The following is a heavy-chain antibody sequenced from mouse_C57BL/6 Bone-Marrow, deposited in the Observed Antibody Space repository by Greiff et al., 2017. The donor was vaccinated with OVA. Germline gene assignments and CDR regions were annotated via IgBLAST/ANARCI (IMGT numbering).Heavy chain of an antibody. CDR1: GYTFTSYG. CDR2: IYPRSGNT. V-gene: IGHV1-81*01. D-gene: IGHD2-4*01. CDR3: ARELIYYDYGGGFAY. J-gene: IGHJ3*01. Sequence: VQLQQSGAELARPGASVKLSCKASGYTFTSYGISWVKQRTGQGLEWIGEIYPRSGNTYYNEKFKGKATLTADKSSSTAYMELRSLTSEDSAVYFCARELIYYDYGGGFAYWGQGTLVTVSA.